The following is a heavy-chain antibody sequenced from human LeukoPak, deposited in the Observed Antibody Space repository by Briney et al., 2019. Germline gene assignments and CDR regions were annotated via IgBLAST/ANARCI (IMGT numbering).Heavy chain of an antibody. CDR2: IYYSGST. J-gene: IGHJ6*02. Sequence: SETLSLTCTVSGGSISSDGYYWSWIRQHPGKGLEWIGYIYYSGSTYYNPSLKSRVTISVDTSKNQFSLKLNSVTAADTAVYYCATTDGYYYDSSGYYGEYGMDVWGQGTTVTVSS. CDR3: ATTDGYYYDSSGYYGEYGMDV. CDR1: GGSISSDGYY. D-gene: IGHD3-22*01. V-gene: IGHV4-31*03.